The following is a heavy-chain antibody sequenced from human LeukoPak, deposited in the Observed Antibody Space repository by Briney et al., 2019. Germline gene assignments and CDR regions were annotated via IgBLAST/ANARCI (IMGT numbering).Heavy chain of an antibody. J-gene: IGHJ3*02. CDR3: AKEHIIAVANAFDI. D-gene: IGHD6-19*01. V-gene: IGHV3-9*01. CDR1: GFTFDDYA. CDR2: ISWNSGSI. Sequence: GGSLRLSCAASGFTFDDYAMHWVRQAPGKGLEWVSGISWNSGSIGYADSVKGRFTISRDNAKNSLYLQMNSLRAEDTALYYCAKEHIIAVANAFDIWGQGTMVTVSS.